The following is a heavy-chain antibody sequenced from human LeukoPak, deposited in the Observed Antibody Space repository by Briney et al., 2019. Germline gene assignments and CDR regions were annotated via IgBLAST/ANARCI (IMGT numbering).Heavy chain of an antibody. V-gene: IGHV3-74*01. Sequence: GGSLRLSCAASGFTLSRYWMSWVRQAPGKGLVWVSRINRDGSTTNYADSVKGRFTVSRDNAKNTLNLQMNSLRAEDTAVYYCARDKKSGESSEIDYWGQGTLVTVSS. J-gene: IGHJ4*02. CDR2: INRDGSTT. CDR3: ARDKKSGESSEIDY. CDR1: GFTLSRYW. D-gene: IGHD3-10*01.